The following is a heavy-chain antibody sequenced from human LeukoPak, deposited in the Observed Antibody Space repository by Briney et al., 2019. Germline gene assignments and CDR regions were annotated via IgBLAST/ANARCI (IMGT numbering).Heavy chain of an antibody. Sequence: GGSLRLSCAASGFTFSSYSMNWVRQAPGKGLEWVSSISSSSSYIYYADSVKGRFTISRDNAKNSLYLQMNSLRAEDTAVYYCARVLYGSGSYANWFDPWGHGTLVTVSS. V-gene: IGHV3-21*01. CDR1: GFTFSSYS. J-gene: IGHJ5*02. CDR3: ARVLYGSGSYANWFDP. D-gene: IGHD3-10*01. CDR2: ISSSSSYI.